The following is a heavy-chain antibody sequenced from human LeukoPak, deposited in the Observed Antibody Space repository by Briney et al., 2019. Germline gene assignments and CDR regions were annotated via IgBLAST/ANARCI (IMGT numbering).Heavy chain of an antibody. CDR1: GGSISSGSYY. J-gene: IGHJ4*02. Sequence: SETLSLTCTVSGGSISSGSYYWSWIRQPAGKGLEWIGRIYTSGSTNYNPSLKSRVTISVDTSKNQFSLKLSSVTAADTAVYYCAGSYSSSGNLDYWGQGTLVTVSS. CDR3: AGSYSSSGNLDY. CDR2: IYTSGST. V-gene: IGHV4-61*02. D-gene: IGHD6-6*01.